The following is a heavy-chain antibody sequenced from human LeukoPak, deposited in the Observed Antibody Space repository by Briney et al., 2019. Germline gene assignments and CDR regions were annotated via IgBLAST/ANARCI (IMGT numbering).Heavy chain of an antibody. Sequence: PGGSLRLSCAASGFTFSSYEMNWVRQAPGKGLEWVSYISSSGNTIYYADSVKGRFTISRDNAKNSLYLQMNSLRAEDTAVYYCARERFGDNSNYIDAFDIWGQGTMVTVSS. J-gene: IGHJ3*02. D-gene: IGHD3-10*01. CDR1: GFTFSSYE. CDR3: ARERFGDNSNYIDAFDI. V-gene: IGHV3-48*03. CDR2: ISSSGNTI.